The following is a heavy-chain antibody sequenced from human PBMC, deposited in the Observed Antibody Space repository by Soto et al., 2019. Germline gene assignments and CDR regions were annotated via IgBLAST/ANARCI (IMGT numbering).Heavy chain of an antibody. V-gene: IGHV3-64D*06. CDR3: VKPPIGADEFPVEY. D-gene: IGHD3-10*01. CDR1: GFTFSAYS. Sequence: PGGSLRLSCSASGFTFSAYSIHWVRQAPGKGLEYVAAISSNGGNTYYTDSVKGRFTISRDNSKNTLYLQMSSLRPEDAAVYYCVKPPIGADEFPVEYWGQETQVTVSS. CDR2: ISSNGGNT. J-gene: IGHJ4*02.